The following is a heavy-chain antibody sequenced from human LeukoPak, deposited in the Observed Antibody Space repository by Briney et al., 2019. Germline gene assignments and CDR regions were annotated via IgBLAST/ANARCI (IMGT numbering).Heavy chain of an antibody. CDR3: AKGLRTGVGPSMGYHYYMDV. CDR2: INDNGDGT. D-gene: IGHD2/OR15-2a*01. Sequence: GGSLRLSCAASGFTFSSYAMSWVRQAPGKGLKWVSTINDNGDGTYYADSVKGRFTISRDNSYNTVSLQMNSLRDEDTGVYYGAKGLRTGVGPSMGYHYYMDVWGKGATVSVCS. J-gene: IGHJ6*03. CDR1: GFTFSSYA. V-gene: IGHV3-23*01.